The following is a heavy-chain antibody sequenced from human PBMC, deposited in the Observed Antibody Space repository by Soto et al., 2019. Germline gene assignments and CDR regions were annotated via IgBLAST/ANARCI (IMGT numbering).Heavy chain of an antibody. CDR2: IGESGDRS. J-gene: IGHJ5*02. V-gene: IGHV3-23*01. CDR1: EISFSTYT. CDR3: AMIGGWGTQPGS. Sequence: EVQLLESGGGLVQPGGSLRLSCAASEISFSTYTMSWVRQSPGKGLEWVSSIGESGDRSTYADSVKGRFTISRDNSMKRVYLQMNSLRFDDTAVYYCAMIGGWGTQPGSWGQGTLVTVSS. D-gene: IGHD3-16*01.